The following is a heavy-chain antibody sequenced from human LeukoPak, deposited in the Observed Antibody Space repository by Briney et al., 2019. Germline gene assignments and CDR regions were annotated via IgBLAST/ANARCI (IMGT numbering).Heavy chain of an antibody. D-gene: IGHD3-22*01. CDR2: IKSKTDGGTT. CDR1: GFTFSNAW. V-gene: IGHV3-15*01. J-gene: IGHJ4*02. CDR3: TTDYYDDILFDY. Sequence: PGGSLRLSCAASGFTFSNAWMSWVRQAPGKGLEWVGRIKSKTDGGTTDYAAPVKGRFTISRDDSKNTLYLQMNSLKTEDTAVYYCTTDYYDDILFDYWGQGTLVTVSS.